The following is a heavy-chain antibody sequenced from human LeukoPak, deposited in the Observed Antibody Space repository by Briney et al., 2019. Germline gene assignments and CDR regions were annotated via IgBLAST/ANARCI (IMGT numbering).Heavy chain of an antibody. D-gene: IGHD2-2*01. J-gene: IGHJ5*02. CDR1: GFTFSSYG. Sequence: PGGSLRLSCAASGFTFSSYGMHWVRQAPGKGLEWVAVISYDGSNKYYADSVKGRFTTSRDNSKNTLYLQMNSLRAEDTAVYYCAKDWGAIVPAANNWFDPWGQGTLVTVSS. V-gene: IGHV3-30*18. CDR3: AKDWGAIVPAANNWFDP. CDR2: ISYDGSNK.